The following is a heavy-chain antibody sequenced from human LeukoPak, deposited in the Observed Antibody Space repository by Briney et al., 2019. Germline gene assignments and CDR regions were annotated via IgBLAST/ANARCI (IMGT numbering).Heavy chain of an antibody. Sequence: GGSLRLSCAASGFTFSGHWMNWFRHAPGKGLAWVSRINGDGSATNYADSMEGRFTISRDNAKNIVYLQMNSLREDDTAIYYCARDINWGQVDYWGQGTLVTVSS. D-gene: IGHD7-27*01. CDR3: ARDINWGQVDY. V-gene: IGHV3-74*01. CDR2: INGDGSAT. CDR1: GFTFSGHW. J-gene: IGHJ4*02.